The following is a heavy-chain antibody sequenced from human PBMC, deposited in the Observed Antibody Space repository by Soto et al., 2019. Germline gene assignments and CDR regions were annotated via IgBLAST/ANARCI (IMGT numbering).Heavy chain of an antibody. CDR2: IYHSGST. CDR1: GGSISSGGYS. J-gene: IGHJ6*02. Sequence: SETLSLTCAVSGGSISSGGYSWSWIRQPPGKGLEWIGYIYHSGSTYYNPSLKSRVTISVDRSKNQLSLRLSSVTAADTAVYYCARGDSSGYLYYYYYGLDVWGQGTTVSVSS. V-gene: IGHV4-30-2*01. CDR3: ARGDSSGYLYYYYYGLDV. D-gene: IGHD3-22*01.